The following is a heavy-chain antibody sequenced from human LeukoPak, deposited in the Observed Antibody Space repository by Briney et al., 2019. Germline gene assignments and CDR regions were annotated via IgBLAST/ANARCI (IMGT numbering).Heavy chain of an antibody. J-gene: IGHJ5*02. V-gene: IGHV3-11*01. D-gene: IGHD2-15*01. CDR3: ASPPEVDSWFDP. CDR1: GFTFSDYY. Sequence: PGGSLRLSCAASGFTFSDYYMSWIRQAPGKGLEWVSYISSSGSTIYYADSVKGRFTISRDNAKNSLYLQMNSLRAEDTAVYYCASPPEVDSWFDPWGQGTLVTVSS. CDR2: ISSSGSTI.